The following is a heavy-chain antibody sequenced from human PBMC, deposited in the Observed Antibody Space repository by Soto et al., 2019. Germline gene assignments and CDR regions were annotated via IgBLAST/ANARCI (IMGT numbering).Heavy chain of an antibody. J-gene: IGHJ6*02. D-gene: IGHD6-13*01. CDR2: INAGNGNT. CDR3: ASSNIVAAPYGMDV. Sequence: ASVKVSCKASGYTFTSYAMHWVRQAPGQRLEWMGWINAGNGNTKYSQKFQGRVTFTRDTSAGTVYMQLSSLTSEDTAVYYCASSNIVAAPYGMDVWGQGTTVTVSS. CDR1: GYTFTSYA. V-gene: IGHV1-3*01.